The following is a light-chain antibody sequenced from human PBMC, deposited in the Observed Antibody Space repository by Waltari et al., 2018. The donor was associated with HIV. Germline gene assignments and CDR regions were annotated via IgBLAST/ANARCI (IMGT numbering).Light chain of an antibody. CDR1: TSDMSSLNF. V-gene: IGLV2-14*01. CDR2: EVS. Sequence: HSVLTQPASVSGSPGQSITISCSGPTSDMSSLNFVSWYQQAPGIAPKLILFEVSSRPSGMSDRFSGSKSGDTASLTISALRTEDEADYFCSSYSPRDSVVFVGGTKVTVL. CDR3: SSYSPRDSVV. J-gene: IGLJ3*02.